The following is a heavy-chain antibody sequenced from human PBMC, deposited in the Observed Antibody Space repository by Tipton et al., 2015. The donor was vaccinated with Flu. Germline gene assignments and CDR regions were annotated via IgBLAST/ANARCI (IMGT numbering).Heavy chain of an antibody. V-gene: IGHV4-39*07. Sequence: TLSLTCTVSGGSIISSSYYWGWIRQPPGKGLEWIGSIYYSGSTYYNPSLKSRVTISVDTSKNQFSLKLSSVTAADTAVYYCARGEGGASFDYWGQGTLVTVSS. CDR3: ARGEGGASFDY. CDR1: GGSIISSSYY. D-gene: IGHD3-16*01. J-gene: IGHJ4*02. CDR2: IYYSGST.